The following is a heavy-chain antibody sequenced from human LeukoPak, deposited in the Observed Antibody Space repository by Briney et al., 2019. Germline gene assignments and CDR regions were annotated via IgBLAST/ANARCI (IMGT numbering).Heavy chain of an antibody. V-gene: IGHV1-18*01. CDR2: ISAYNGNT. D-gene: IGHD2-15*01. CDR3: ARDPARYCSGSSCYRAFDI. CDR1: GYTFTSYG. J-gene: IGHJ3*02. Sequence: ASVKVYCKASGYTFTSYGISWARQAPGQGLEWMGWISAYNGNTNYAQKLQGRVTMTTDTSTSTAYMELRSLRSDDTAVYYCARDPARYCSGSSCYRAFDIWGQGTMVTVSS.